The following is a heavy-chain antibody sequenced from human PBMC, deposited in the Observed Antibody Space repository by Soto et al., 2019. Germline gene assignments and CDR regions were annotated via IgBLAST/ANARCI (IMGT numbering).Heavy chain of an antibody. Sequence: QVQLQESGPGLVKPSQTLSLTCTVSGGSISSGDYYWSWIRQPPGKGLEWIGFIYYSGSTYYNPSLKSRVTVSIDTSKNQFSLKLSSVTAADTAVYYCAREVDCSGGSCYTGRYYFDYWGQGILVTVSS. J-gene: IGHJ4*02. CDR2: IYYSGST. CDR3: AREVDCSGGSCYTGRYYFDY. V-gene: IGHV4-30-4*01. CDR1: GGSISSGDYY. D-gene: IGHD2-15*01.